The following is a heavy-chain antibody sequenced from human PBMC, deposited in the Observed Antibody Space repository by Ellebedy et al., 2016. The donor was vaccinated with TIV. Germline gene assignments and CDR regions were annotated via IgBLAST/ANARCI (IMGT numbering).Heavy chain of an antibody. CDR2: IFYSGTT. CDR1: GGSISSSNYY. D-gene: IGHD6-13*01. V-gene: IGHV4-39*01. J-gene: IGHJ3*02. CDR3: ARPQQLVFDAFDI. Sequence: SETLSLXXAVSGGSISSSNYYWGWIRQPPGKGLEWIGTIFYSGTTYYNPSLKSRVTISIDMSKNQFSLRLTSVTAADTAVYYCARPQQLVFDAFDIWGQGTVVTVSS.